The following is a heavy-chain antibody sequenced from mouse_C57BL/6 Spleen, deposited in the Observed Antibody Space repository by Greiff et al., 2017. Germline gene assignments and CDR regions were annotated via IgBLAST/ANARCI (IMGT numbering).Heavy chain of an antibody. CDR3: ARDPYYDSLDY. D-gene: IGHD1-1*01. Sequence: EVQLVESGAGLVKPGGSLKLSCAASGFTFSSYTMSWVRQTPEKRLEWVATISGGGGNTNYPDSVKGRSTFPRDNAKNTLYLQMSSLKSEDTALYCGARDPYYDSLDYWGQGTTLTVSS. CDR2: ISGGGGNT. J-gene: IGHJ2*01. CDR1: GFTFSSYT. V-gene: IGHV5-9*01.